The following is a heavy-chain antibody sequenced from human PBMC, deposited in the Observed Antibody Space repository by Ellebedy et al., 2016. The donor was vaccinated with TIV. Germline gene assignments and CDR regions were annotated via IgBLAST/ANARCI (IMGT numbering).Heavy chain of an antibody. V-gene: IGHV5-51*01. Sequence: GESLKISCKGSGYTYTRYWIGWVRQMPRKGMEGMGSNFPVDSDTRYIPSFQGQFPISVDLSINTTYLPWSSLKASDTAMYYGARLGGAYSIALAGVAYWGQGTLVTVSS. D-gene: IGHD6-19*01. CDR3: ARLGGAYSIALAGVAY. J-gene: IGHJ4*02. CDR1: GYTYTRYW. CDR2: NFPVDSDT.